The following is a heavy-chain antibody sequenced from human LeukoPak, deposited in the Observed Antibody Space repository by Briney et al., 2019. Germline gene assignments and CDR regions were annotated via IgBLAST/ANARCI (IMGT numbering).Heavy chain of an antibody. CDR1: GGSISSSSYY. D-gene: IGHD5-18*01. J-gene: IGHJ4*02. Sequence: SETLSLTCTVSGGSISSSSYYWGWIRQPPGKGLEWIGEINHSGSTNYNPSLKSRVTISVDTSKNQFSLKLSSVTAADTAVYYCARDSWTLGYSYGYGFDYWGQGTLVTVSS. CDR3: ARDSWTLGYSYGYGFDY. V-gene: IGHV4-39*07. CDR2: INHSGST.